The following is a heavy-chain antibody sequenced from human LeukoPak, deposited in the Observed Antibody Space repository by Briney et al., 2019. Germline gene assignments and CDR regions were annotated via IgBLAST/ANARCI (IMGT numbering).Heavy chain of an antibody. V-gene: IGHV3-48*03. CDR2: ISTSGTTV. CDR1: RFTFSSYE. J-gene: IGHJ6*03. Sequence: PGGSLRLSCAASRFTFSSYEMNWVRRAPGKGLEWISYISTSGTTVYYSDSVRGRFIISRDNAKNSLHLEMTSLRAEDTAVYYCAGYSRIDDKDGSYFYYIDVWGKGTSVTVSS. D-gene: IGHD4-11*01. CDR3: AGYSRIDDKDGSYFYYIDV.